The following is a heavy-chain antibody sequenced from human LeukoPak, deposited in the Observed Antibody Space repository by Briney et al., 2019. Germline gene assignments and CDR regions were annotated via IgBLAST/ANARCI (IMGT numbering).Heavy chain of an antibody. CDR1: GDSLSTYY. D-gene: IGHD5-18*01. CDR3: ARDGYSYTDY. CDR2: VYHNGQA. Sequence: SETLSLTCSVSGDSLSTYYWSWIRQSPGRGLEWIGYVYHNGQARYNPSLQSRATLSVDTSKNQFSLKLSSVTAADTAVYYCARDGYSYTDYWGQGTLVTVSS. V-gene: IGHV4-59*01. J-gene: IGHJ4*02.